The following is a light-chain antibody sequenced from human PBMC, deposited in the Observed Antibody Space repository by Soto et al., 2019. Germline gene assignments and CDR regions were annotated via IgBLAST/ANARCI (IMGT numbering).Light chain of an antibody. CDR3: QQHGSSPRT. Sequence: EIVLTQSPGTLSLSPGERATLSCRASQSVSSSYLAWYQQKPGQAPRLLIYGTSNRATGIPDRFSGSGSGTDFTLTISRLEPEDFAVYYCQQHGSSPRTFGQGTKVEI. J-gene: IGKJ1*01. CDR2: GTS. CDR1: QSVSSSY. V-gene: IGKV3-20*01.